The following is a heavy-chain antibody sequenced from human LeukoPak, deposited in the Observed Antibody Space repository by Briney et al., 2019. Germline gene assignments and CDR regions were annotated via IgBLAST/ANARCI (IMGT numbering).Heavy chain of an antibody. D-gene: IGHD1-26*01. CDR1: GFTFTDYY. J-gene: IGHJ6*03. CDR3: ASHSGSYMSYYYYYYMDV. CDR2: ISSTSNTI. Sequence: GGSLRLSCAASGFTFTDYYMSWIRQAPGKGLEWVSYISSTSNTIYQPDSVKGRFTISRDNAKNSLYLQMNSLRAEDTAVYYCASHSGSYMSYYYYYYMDVWGKGTTVTVSS. V-gene: IGHV3-11*04.